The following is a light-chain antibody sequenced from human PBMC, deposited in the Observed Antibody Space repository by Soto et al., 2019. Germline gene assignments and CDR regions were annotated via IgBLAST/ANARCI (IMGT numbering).Light chain of an antibody. J-gene: IGKJ4*01. Sequence: DIQMTQSPSTLSGSVGDRVTITFRASQTISSWLAWYQQKPGKAPKLLIYKASTLKSGVPSRFSGSGSGTEFTLTISSLQPDDFATYYCQRHETYPLTFGGGTKVHIK. CDR2: KAS. V-gene: IGKV1-5*03. CDR1: QTISSW. CDR3: QRHETYPLT.